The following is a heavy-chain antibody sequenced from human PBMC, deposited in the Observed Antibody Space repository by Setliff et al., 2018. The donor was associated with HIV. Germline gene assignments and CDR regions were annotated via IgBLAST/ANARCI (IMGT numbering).Heavy chain of an antibody. V-gene: IGHV3-66*01. D-gene: IGHD3-16*02. CDR2: IHSGGST. CDR1: GFTVSNDY. Sequence: HPGGSLRLSCAASGFTVSNDYMSWVRQAPGRGLGWVSVIHSGGSTYYADSVKGRFIISRDNSKNTVYLQMNSLRVEDTAVYYCARELYRERDYWGQGTLVTVSS. J-gene: IGHJ4*02. CDR3: ARELYRERDY.